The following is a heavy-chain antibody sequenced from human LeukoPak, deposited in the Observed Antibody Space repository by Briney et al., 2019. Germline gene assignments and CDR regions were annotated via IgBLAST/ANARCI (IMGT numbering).Heavy chain of an antibody. CDR2: IKQDGSEK. Sequence: TGGSLRLSCAASGFTLSTYWMSWVRQAPGKGLEWVANIKQDGSEKYYVDSVKGRFTISRDNAKNSLYLQMNSLRAEDTAVYYCARPRGAARPFYYYYYMDVWGKGTTVTVSS. CDR3: ARPRGAARPFYYYYYMDV. V-gene: IGHV3-7*01. D-gene: IGHD6-6*01. CDR1: GFTLSTYW. J-gene: IGHJ6*03.